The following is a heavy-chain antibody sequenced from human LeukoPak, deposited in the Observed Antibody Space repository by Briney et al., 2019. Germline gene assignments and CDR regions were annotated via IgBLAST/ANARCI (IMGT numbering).Heavy chain of an antibody. V-gene: IGHV4-30-4*08. D-gene: IGHD2-2*01. CDR2: IYYSGST. Sequence: SQTLSLTCTVSGGSISSGDYYWSWSRQPPGKGLEWIGYIYYSGSTYYNPSLKSRVTISVDTSKNQFSLKLSSVTAADTAVYYCARYCSSTSCYDYWGQGTLVTVSS. CDR3: ARYCSSTSCYDY. J-gene: IGHJ4*02. CDR1: GGSISSGDYY.